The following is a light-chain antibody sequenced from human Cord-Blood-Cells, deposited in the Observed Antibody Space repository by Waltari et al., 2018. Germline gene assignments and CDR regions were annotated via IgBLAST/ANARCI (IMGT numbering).Light chain of an antibody. J-gene: IGLJ3*02. V-gene: IGLV2-23*02. CDR2: EVS. Sequence: QSALTQPASVSGSPGQSTPIPCTGTSSDVGSYNLVSCYQQHPGKAPKLMIYEVSKRPSGVSNRFSGSKSGNTASLTISGLQAEDEADYYCCSYAGSSTWVFGGGTKLTVL. CDR3: CSYAGSSTWV. CDR1: SSDVGSYNL.